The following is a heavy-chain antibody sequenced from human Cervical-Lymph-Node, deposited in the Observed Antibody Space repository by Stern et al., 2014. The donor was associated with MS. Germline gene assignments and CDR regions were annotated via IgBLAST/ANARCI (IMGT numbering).Heavy chain of an antibody. V-gene: IGHV5-51*01. CDR1: GYSFTANW. D-gene: IGHD4-17*01. CDR3: ARDYGDYAFDY. J-gene: IGHJ4*02. CDR2: IYPGDSDT. Sequence: VQLVESGAEVKKPGESLKISCKGSGYSFTANWIAWVRQMPGKRLDWMGIIYPGDSDTRYSPSFQGQVTISADKSISTAYLQWSSLKASDTAMYYCARDYGDYAFDYWGQGTLVTVSS.